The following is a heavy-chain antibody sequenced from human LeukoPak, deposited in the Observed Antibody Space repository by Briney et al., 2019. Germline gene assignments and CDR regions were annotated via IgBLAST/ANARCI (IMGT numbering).Heavy chain of an antibody. CDR1: GGSISSSSYY. Sequence: SETLSLTCTVSGGSISSSSYYWGWIRQPPGKGLEWIGEINHSGSTNYNPSLKSRVTISVDTSKNQFSLKLSSVTAADTAVYYCARSPRSGTRVPRGSGGNFDYWGQGTLVTVSS. D-gene: IGHD3-16*01. CDR2: INHSGST. CDR3: ARSPRSGTRVPRGSGGNFDY. J-gene: IGHJ4*02. V-gene: IGHV4-39*07.